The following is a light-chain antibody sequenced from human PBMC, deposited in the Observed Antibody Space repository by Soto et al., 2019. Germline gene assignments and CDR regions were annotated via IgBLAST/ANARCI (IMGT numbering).Light chain of an antibody. V-gene: IGLV2-14*01. J-gene: IGLJ2*01. CDR2: EVN. CDR3: SSYTSSTTVI. CDR1: SSDIGGYDY. Sequence: QSVLTQPASGSGSPGQSITISFTGTSSDIGGYDYVSWYQQCPGKAPKFIVFEVNNRASGVSNRFSGSKSGNTASLTISGLQTEDEADYYCSSYTSSTTVIFGGGTKVTVL.